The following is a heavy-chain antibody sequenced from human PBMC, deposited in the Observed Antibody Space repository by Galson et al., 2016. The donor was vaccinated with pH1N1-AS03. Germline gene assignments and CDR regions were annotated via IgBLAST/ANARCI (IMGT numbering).Heavy chain of an antibody. J-gene: IGHJ4*02. V-gene: IGHV3-30*18. CDR2: IAYDGGNK. Sequence: SLRLSCAASGLIFSNYGMHWVRQAPGKGLEWVALIAYDGGNKQYGDSVRGRFTISRDNSKNIMYLQMDSLRPEDTALYYCTKRRVTMAAAGHGFDYWGQGALVTVSS. CDR1: GLIFSNYG. D-gene: IGHD6-25*01. CDR3: TKRRVTMAAAGHGFDY.